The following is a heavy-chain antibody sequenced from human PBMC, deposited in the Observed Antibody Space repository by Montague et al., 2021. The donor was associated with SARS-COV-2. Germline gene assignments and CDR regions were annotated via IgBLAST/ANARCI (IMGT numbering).Heavy chain of an antibody. D-gene: IGHD2-21*02. J-gene: IGHJ4*02. CDR2: IYYSGRS. CDR1: GGSFSGYS. Sequence: SETLSLTCAVYGGSFSGYSWSWIRQPPGKGLEWMGEIYYSGRSNYNPTLKSRVTMSVDTAKNQFSLWLSSVTTADTAMYYCARGKRRTNRPNIVLGPASQRHFDYWGQGALVTVSS. V-gene: IGHV4-34*01. CDR3: ARGKRRTNRPNIVLGPASQRHFDY.